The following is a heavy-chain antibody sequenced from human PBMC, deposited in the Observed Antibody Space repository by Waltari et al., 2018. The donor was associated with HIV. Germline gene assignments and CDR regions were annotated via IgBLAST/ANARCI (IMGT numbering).Heavy chain of an antibody. CDR1: GGSISSSSYY. Sequence: QLQLQESGPGLVKPSETLSLTCTVSGGSISSSSYYWGWIRQPPGKGLEWIGSIYYSGSTYYNPSLKSRVTISVDTSKNQFSLKLSSVTAADTAVYYCARDQRLGWEPTLPPYYFDYWGQGTLVTVSS. V-gene: IGHV4-39*07. D-gene: IGHD1-26*01. CDR3: ARDQRLGWEPTLPPYYFDY. CDR2: IYYSGST. J-gene: IGHJ4*02.